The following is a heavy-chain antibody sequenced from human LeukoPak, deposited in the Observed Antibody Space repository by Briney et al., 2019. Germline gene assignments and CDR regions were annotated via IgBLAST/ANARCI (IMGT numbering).Heavy chain of an antibody. Sequence: SETLSLTCTVSGGSISSYYWSWIRQPPGKGLEWIGYIYYSGSTNYNPSLKSRVTISVDTSKNQFSLKLSSVTAADTAVYYCATRVRPHDSSGYYRQDDAFDIWGQGTMVTVSS. CDR2: IYYSGST. V-gene: IGHV4-59*01. J-gene: IGHJ3*02. D-gene: IGHD3-22*01. CDR1: GGSISSYY. CDR3: ATRVRPHDSSGYYRQDDAFDI.